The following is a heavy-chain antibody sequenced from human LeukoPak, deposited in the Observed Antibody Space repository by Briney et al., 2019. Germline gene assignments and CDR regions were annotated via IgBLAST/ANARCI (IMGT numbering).Heavy chain of an antibody. CDR3: VRGHYSSGWYSVYWFDP. V-gene: IGHV4-34*01. D-gene: IGHD6-19*01. CDR1: GGAFSGYY. J-gene: IGHJ5*02. Sequence: SETLSLTCAVYGGAFSGYYWSWIRQPPGQGLQWIGEINHSGSTNYNPSLKSRVTISVDTSKNQFSLKLSSVTAADTALHYCVRGHYSSGWYSVYWFDPWGQGTLVTVSS. CDR2: INHSGST.